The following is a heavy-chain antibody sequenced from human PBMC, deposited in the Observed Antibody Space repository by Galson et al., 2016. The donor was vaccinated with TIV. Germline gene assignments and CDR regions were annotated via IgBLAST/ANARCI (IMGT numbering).Heavy chain of an antibody. J-gene: IGHJ4*02. Sequence: SLRLSCAASGFTFGSYTMHWVRQAPGKEPQWVSSISSSSTFIYYADSVKGRFTISRDNTNDLLYLEMSSLRVEDTAMYYCARESQPTLFGVSIIDSWGQGTVVTVSS. V-gene: IGHV3-21*01. CDR3: ARESQPTLFGVSIIDS. CDR1: GFTFGSYT. D-gene: IGHD3-3*01. CDR2: ISSSSTFI.